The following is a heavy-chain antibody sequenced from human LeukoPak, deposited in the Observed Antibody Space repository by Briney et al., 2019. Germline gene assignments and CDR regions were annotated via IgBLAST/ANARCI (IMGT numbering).Heavy chain of an antibody. D-gene: IGHD3-22*01. CDR2: IYYSGST. V-gene: IGHV4-61*08. J-gene: IGHJ4*02. CDR1: GVSISSGGYY. Sequence: PSQTLSLTCTVSGVSISSGGYYWSWIRQHPGKGLEWIGYIYYSGSTNYNPSLKSRVTISVDTSKNQFSLKLSSVTAADTAVYYCARTRKTYYDSSGYYSAFDYWGQGILVTVSS. CDR3: ARTRKTYYDSSGYYSAFDY.